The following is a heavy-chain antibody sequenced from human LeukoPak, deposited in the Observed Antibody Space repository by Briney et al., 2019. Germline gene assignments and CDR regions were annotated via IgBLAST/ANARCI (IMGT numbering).Heavy chain of an antibody. V-gene: IGHV3-23*01. J-gene: IGHJ3*01. CDR1: GFTFSGYA. CDR2: ISGSGGRA. Sequence: QGGGSLRLSCAASGFTFSGYAMSWVRQAPGKGLEWVSGISGSGGRANYADSVKGRFTISRDNSKNTLYLQMNSLRAEDTAVYYCAKRVPSRGPDVWGQGTMVTVSS. D-gene: IGHD2-15*01. CDR3: AKRVPSRGPDV.